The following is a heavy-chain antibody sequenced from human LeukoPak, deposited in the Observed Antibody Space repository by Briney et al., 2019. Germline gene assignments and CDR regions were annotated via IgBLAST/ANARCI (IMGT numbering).Heavy chain of an antibody. J-gene: IGHJ5*02. D-gene: IGHD2-2*01. V-gene: IGHV4-34*01. Sequence: SETLSLTCAVYGGSFSGYYWSWIRQPPGKGLEWIGEINHSGSTNYNPSLKSRVTISVDTSKNQFSLMLSSVTAADTAVYYCARGERIVLVPAAGNCFDPGDQGTLVTVSS. CDR3: ARGERIVLVPAAGNCFDP. CDR1: GGSFSGYY. CDR2: INHSGST.